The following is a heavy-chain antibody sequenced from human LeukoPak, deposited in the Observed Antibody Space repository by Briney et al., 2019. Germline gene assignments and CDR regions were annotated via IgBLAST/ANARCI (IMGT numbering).Heavy chain of an antibody. D-gene: IGHD3-10*01. CDR3: ARAAPYGSGSYYNGGYYYYMDV. CDR1: GFTFSSYW. CDR2: ISSSSSYI. J-gene: IGHJ6*03. Sequence: TGGSLRLSCAASGFTFSSYWMSSVRQAPGKGLEWVSSISSSSSYIYYADSVKGRFTISRDNAKSSLYLQMNRLRAEDTAVYYCARAAPYGSGSYYNGGYYYYMDVWGKGTTVTVSS. V-gene: IGHV3-21*01.